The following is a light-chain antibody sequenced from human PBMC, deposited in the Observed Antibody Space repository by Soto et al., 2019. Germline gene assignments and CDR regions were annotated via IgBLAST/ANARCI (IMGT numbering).Light chain of an antibody. CDR2: DAS. J-gene: IGKJ2*01. CDR1: QSVSSTY. Sequence: EIVLTKSPGTLSLSPGERATLSCRASQSVSSTYLAWYQQKPGQAPRLLIYDASSRATGIPDRFSGSGSGTDFTLTISRLEPEDFAVYYCQSYDISPFPFGQGTKLEIK. V-gene: IGKV3-20*01. CDR3: QSYDISPFP.